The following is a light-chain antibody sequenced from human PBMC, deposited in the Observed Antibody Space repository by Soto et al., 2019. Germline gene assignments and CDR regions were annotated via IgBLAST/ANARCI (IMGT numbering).Light chain of an antibody. CDR3: SSYTSRSTPWV. J-gene: IGLJ3*02. Sequence: QSALTQPASVSGSPGQSITISCTGTSSDVGGYNYVSWYQQHPGKAPKLMIYEVSNRPSGVSNRFSGSKSGNTASLTISGLQAEDEAEYYCSSYTSRSTPWVFGGGTKLTVL. CDR1: SSDVGGYNY. CDR2: EVS. V-gene: IGLV2-14*01.